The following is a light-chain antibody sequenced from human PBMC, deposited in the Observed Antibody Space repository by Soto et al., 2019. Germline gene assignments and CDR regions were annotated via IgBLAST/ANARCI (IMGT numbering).Light chain of an antibody. CDR1: SSNIGADYY. V-gene: IGLV1-40*01. CDR3: QSYESSSLSGFV. Sequence: QSVLTQPPSVSGAPRQRLTISCTGSSSNIGADYYVHWYQQLPRIAPKLRIYANSNRPSGVPDRFSGSKSGISASLAITGLQADDGAVYSCQSYESSSLSGFVFGSGTKVTVL. J-gene: IGLJ1*01. CDR2: ANS.